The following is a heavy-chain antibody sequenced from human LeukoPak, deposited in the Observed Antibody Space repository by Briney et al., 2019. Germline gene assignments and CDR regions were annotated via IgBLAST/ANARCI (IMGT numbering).Heavy chain of an antibody. V-gene: IGHV1-69*05. CDR2: IIPIFGTA. CDR3: ARGTRDGYNTPFDY. J-gene: IGHJ4*02. CDR1: GGTFSSYA. D-gene: IGHD5-24*01. Sequence: SVKVSCKASGGTFSSYAISWVRQAPGHGLEWMGGIIPIFGTANYAQKFQGRVTITTDESTSTAYMELSSLRSEDTAVYYCARGTRDGYNTPFDYWGQGTLVTVSS.